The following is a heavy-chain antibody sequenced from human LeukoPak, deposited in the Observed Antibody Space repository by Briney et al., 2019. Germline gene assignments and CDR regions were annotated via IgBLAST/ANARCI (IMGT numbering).Heavy chain of an antibody. Sequence: GRSLRLSCAASGFTFSSYAMHWVRQAPGKGLEWVAFIWSDGSNKYYADSVKGRFTISRDNSKNTLYLQMNSLRAEDTAVYYCAKSLSSRGVIIPKTSRYFDYWGQGTLVTVSS. CDR1: GFTFSSYA. CDR2: IWSDGSNK. J-gene: IGHJ4*02. D-gene: IGHD3-10*01. V-gene: IGHV3-30*04. CDR3: AKSLSSRGVIIPKTSRYFDY.